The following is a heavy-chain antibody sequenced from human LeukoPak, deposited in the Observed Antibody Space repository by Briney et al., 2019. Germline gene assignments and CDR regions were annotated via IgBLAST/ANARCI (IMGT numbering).Heavy chain of an antibody. CDR1: GFSVSSNF. D-gene: IGHD2-2*01. V-gene: IGHV3-23*01. CDR2: ISGSGGST. J-gene: IGHJ4*02. CDR3: ASIVVVPAAPPVY. Sequence: GGSLRLSCAVSGFSVSSNFMSWVRQAPGKRLEWVSAISGSGGSTYYADSVKGRFTISRDNSKNTLYLQMNSLRAEDTAVYYCASIVVVPAAPPVYWGQGTLVTVSS.